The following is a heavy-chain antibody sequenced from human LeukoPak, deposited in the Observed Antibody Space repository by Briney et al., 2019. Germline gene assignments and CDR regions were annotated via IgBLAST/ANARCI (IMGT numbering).Heavy chain of an antibody. J-gene: IGHJ4*02. D-gene: IGHD2/OR15-2a*01. CDR3: VGDGHSNTGMNY. Sequence: PGGSLKLTCATSGFTFRGSTIHWVRQAPGKGLEWIGHIRSKANSYVTIYGASVKGRFTISRDDSKNTAYLHMNSLKTEDTAVYYCVGDGHSNTGMNYWGQGTLVTVSS. CDR1: GFTFRGST. CDR2: IRSKANSYVT. V-gene: IGHV3-73*01.